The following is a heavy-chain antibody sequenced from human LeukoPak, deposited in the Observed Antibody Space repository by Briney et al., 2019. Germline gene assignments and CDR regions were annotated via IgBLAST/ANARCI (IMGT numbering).Heavy chain of an antibody. CDR1: GGSISSYY. CDR3: ARDGYYYDSSGYFTGFDY. D-gene: IGHD3-22*01. V-gene: IGHV4-59*12. Sequence: SETLSLTCTVSGGSISSYYWSWIRQPPGKGLEWIGYIYYSGSTNYNPSLKSRVTISVATSKNQISLKVSSVTAADTAVYYCARDGYYYDSSGYFTGFDYWGQGTLVTVSS. J-gene: IGHJ4*02. CDR2: IYYSGST.